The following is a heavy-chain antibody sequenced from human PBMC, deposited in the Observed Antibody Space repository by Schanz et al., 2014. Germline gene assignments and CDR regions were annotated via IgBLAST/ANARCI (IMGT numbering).Heavy chain of an antibody. D-gene: IGHD1-26*01. CDR3: ARDHTTESYYSAGPPIDY. CDR2: ISGSSRTI. V-gene: IGHV3-48*04. CDR1: GLAFSSYS. J-gene: IGHJ4*02. Sequence: EVQLVESGGGLVQPGGSLRLSCLASGLAFSSYSMNWVRQAPGQGLEWVSYISGSSRTIYYADSMKGRFTISRDNAKNTLYLQMNSLRAEDTAVYYCARDHTTESYYSAGPPIDYWGQGTLLTVSS.